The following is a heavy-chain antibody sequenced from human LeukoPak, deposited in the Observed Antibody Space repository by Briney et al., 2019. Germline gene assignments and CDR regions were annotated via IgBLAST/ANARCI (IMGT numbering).Heavy chain of an antibody. J-gene: IGHJ4*02. CDR3: ARRHYDILTGYLAGVRY. V-gene: IGHV4-34*01. Sequence: SETLSLTCAVYGGSFSGYYWSWIRQPPGKGLEWIGEINHSGSTNYNPSLKSRVTISVDTSKNQFSLKLSSVTAADTAVYYCARRHYDILTGYLAGVRYWGQGTLVTVSS. CDR1: GGSFSGYY. CDR2: INHSGST. D-gene: IGHD3-9*01.